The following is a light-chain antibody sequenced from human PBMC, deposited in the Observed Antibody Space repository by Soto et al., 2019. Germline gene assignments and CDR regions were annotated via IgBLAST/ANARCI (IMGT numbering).Light chain of an antibody. CDR3: AAWDGSLNGVI. V-gene: IGLV1-44*01. CDR1: SSNIGSTS. Sequence: QSVLTQPPSASVTPGQRVTISCSGSSSNIGSTSVNWYQQLPGTAPKLLIYRNDQRPSGVPDRFSGSKSGTSASLAISGLQSEDEADYHCAAWDGSLNGVIFGGGTKVTVL. CDR2: RND. J-gene: IGLJ2*01.